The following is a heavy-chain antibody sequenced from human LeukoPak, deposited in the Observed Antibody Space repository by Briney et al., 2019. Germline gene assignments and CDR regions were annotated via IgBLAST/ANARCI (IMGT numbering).Heavy chain of an antibody. CDR1: GGSISSYY. D-gene: IGHD1-26*01. CDR2: IYTSGST. CDR3: ARARARGVGATKGWGYFDY. V-gene: IGHV4-4*07. J-gene: IGHJ4*02. Sequence: SETLSLTCTVSGGSISSYYWSWIRQPAGKGLEWIGRIYTSGSTNYNPSLKSRVTMSVDTSKNQFSLKLSSVTAADTAVYYCARARARGVGATKGWGYFDYWGQGTLVTVSS.